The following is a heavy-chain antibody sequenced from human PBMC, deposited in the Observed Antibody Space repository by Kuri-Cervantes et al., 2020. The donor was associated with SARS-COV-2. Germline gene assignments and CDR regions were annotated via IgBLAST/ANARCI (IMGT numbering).Heavy chain of an antibody. D-gene: IGHD3-3*01. V-gene: IGHV4-39*07. CDR3: ARVPGYDFWSGYNRFGYYGMDV. Sequence: SETLSLTCTVSGGSISSSSYYWGWIRQPPGKGLEWIGSIHYSGSTYYNPSLKSRVTMSVDTSKNQFSLKLSSVTAADTAVYYCARVPGYDFWSGYNRFGYYGMDVWGQGTTVTVSS. CDR1: GGSISSSSYY. J-gene: IGHJ6*02. CDR2: IHYSGST.